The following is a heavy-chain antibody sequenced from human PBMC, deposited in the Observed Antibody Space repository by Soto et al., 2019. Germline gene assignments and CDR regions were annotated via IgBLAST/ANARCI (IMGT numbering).Heavy chain of an antibody. D-gene: IGHD3-22*01. J-gene: IGHJ4*02. CDR2: IRSNGYGGTT. CDR3: IRDFYDSTGYYSLTYFDY. Sequence: SLRLSCTGSGFTFGDYAMSWFRQAPGNGLEWVGFIRSNGYGGTTEYAASVKGRFIISRDDSKSSAYLQMNSLKTDDTAVYYCIRDFYDSTGYYSLTYFDYWGQGTLVTVSS. CDR1: GFTFGDYA. V-gene: IGHV3-49*03.